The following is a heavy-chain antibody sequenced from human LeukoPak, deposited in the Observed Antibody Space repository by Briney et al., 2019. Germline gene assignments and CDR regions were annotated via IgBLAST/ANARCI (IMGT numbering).Heavy chain of an antibody. V-gene: IGHV1-69*13. CDR1: GGTFSSYA. J-gene: IGHJ6*02. CDR3: ARVGLRRGSGYYAMDV. Sequence: ASVKVSCKASGGTFSSYAISWVRQAPGQGLEWMRGIIPVFGSANYAQKFQGRVTITADESTSTAYMELSSLRSEDTAVYYCARVGLRRGSGYYAMDVWGQGTTVTVSS. CDR2: IIPVFGSA. D-gene: IGHD3-10*01.